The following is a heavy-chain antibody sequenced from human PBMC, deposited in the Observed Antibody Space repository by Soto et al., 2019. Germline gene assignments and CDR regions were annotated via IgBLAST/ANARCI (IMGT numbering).Heavy chain of an antibody. CDR3: ARARRQLPQGGYYYYMDV. D-gene: IGHD6-6*01. CDR1: GYTFTSYD. Sequence: ASVKVSCKASGYTFTSYDINWVRQATGQGLEWMGWMNPNSGNTGYAQKFQGRVTMTRNTSISTAYMELSSLRSEDTAVYYCARARRQLPQGGYYYYMDVWGKGATVTVSS. V-gene: IGHV1-8*01. CDR2: MNPNSGNT. J-gene: IGHJ6*03.